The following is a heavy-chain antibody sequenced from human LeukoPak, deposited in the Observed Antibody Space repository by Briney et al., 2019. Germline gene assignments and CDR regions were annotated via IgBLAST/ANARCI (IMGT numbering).Heavy chain of an antibody. D-gene: IGHD6-6*01. CDR3: ARVHSSSDYYYYYMDV. Sequence: SVKVSCKASGGTFSSYAIIWVRQAPGQGLEWMGGVIPIFGTANYAQKFQGRVTITADESTSTAYMELSSLRSEDTAVYYCARVHSSSDYYYYYMDVWGKGTTVTVSS. J-gene: IGHJ6*03. CDR2: VIPIFGTA. V-gene: IGHV1-69*01. CDR1: GGTFSSYA.